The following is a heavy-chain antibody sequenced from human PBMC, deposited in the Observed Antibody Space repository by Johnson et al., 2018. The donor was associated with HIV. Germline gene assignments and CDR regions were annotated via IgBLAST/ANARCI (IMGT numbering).Heavy chain of an antibody. D-gene: IGHD2-15*01. Sequence: VLLVESGGGLIQPGGSLRLSCAASGFTVSSNYMSWVRQAPGKGLEWVSVIYSGGSTYYADSVKGRFTISRDNSKNTLYLQMNSLRVEDTAVYYCVTLVVAPPFDIWGQGTMVTVSS. CDR2: IYSGGST. V-gene: IGHV3-53*01. CDR1: GFTVSSNY. J-gene: IGHJ3*02. CDR3: VTLVVAPPFDI.